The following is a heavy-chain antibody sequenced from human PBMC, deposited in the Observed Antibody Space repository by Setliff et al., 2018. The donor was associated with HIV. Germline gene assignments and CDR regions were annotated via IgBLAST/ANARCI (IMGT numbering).Heavy chain of an antibody. Sequence: GSLRLSCVASGFTSRTFAMHWVRQAPGKGLEWVSGVTYDGRRTFYTDAVKGRFTISRDNSNNTLYLQVSSLRPEDTAVYYCASARIPTGGMSTSFDYWGQGTPVTVSS. CDR1: GFTSRTFA. D-gene: IGHD2-15*01. CDR3: ASARIPTGGMSTSFDY. V-gene: IGHV3-30*10. J-gene: IGHJ4*02. CDR2: VTYDGRRT.